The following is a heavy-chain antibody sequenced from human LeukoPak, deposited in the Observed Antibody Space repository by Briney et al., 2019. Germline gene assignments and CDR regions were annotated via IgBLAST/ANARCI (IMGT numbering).Heavy chain of an antibody. Sequence: HSGGSPRLSCAASGFTFSTYEMNWVRQAPGKGLEWVSYISSGNDPIYYADSAKGRFTISRDNAKNSLYLQMNSLRAEDTAAYYCARGYLSYGSGSYKIDYWGQGTLVTVSS. V-gene: IGHV3-48*03. CDR3: ARGYLSYGSGSYKIDY. J-gene: IGHJ4*02. CDR1: GFTFSTYE. D-gene: IGHD3-10*01. CDR2: ISSGNDPI.